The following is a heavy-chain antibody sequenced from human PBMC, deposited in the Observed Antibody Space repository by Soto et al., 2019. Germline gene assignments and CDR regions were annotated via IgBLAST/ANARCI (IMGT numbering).Heavy chain of an antibody. V-gene: IGHV3-30*18. CDR1: GFTFSSYG. J-gene: IGHJ4*02. CDR2: ISYDGSNK. Sequence: QVQLVESGGGVVQPGRSLRLSCAASGFTFSSYGMHWVRQAPGKGLEWGAVISYDGSNKYYADSVKGRFTISRDNSKNTLYLQMNSLRAEDTAVYYCAKALFGVVPFDYWGQGTLVTVSS. CDR3: AKALFGVVPFDY. D-gene: IGHD3-3*01.